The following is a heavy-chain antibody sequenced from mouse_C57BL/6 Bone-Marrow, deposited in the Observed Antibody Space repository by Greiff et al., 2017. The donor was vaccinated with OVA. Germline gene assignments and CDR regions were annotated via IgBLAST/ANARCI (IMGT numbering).Heavy chain of an antibody. D-gene: IGHD2-4*01. CDR3: ARGGNDYDGGWYFDV. V-gene: IGHV1-47*01. J-gene: IGHJ1*03. CDR2: FHPYNDDT. CDR1: GYTFTTYP. Sequence: QVQLQQSGAELVKPGASVKMSCKASGYTFTTYPIEWMKQNHGKSLEWIGNFHPYNDDTKYNEKFKGKATLTVEKSSSTVYLELSRLTSDDSAVYYCARGGNDYDGGWYFDVWGTGTTVTVSS.